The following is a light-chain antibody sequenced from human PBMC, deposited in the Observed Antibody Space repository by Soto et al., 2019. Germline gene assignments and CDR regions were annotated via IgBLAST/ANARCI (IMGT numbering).Light chain of an antibody. V-gene: IGKV1-5*01. CDR2: DAS. Sequence: DIQMTQSPSTLSASVGDRVTITCRASQSISSWLAWYQQKPGKAPKLLIYDASSLESGVPSRFSGSGSGTEFTFTISSLQPDDFATYSYQQYHSDCPSWTFGQGTKVEVK. J-gene: IGKJ1*01. CDR1: QSISSW. CDR3: QQYHSDCPSWT.